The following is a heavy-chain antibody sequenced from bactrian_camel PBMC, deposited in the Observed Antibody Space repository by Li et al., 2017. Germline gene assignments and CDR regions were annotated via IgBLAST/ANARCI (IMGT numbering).Heavy chain of an antibody. Sequence: HVQLVESGGGSVQAGGSLRLSCAASGDTYNRYCMGFFRQTPGKEREGVATITTDGGRTYYAGAVKGRFTISQDNAKSTLYLQMNSLKPEDTAMYYCAAKSSWSWCSIFTNFAYWGQGTQVTVS. D-gene: IGHD6*01. J-gene: IGHJ6*01. CDR2: ITTDGGRT. CDR3: AAKSSWSWCSIFTNFAY. CDR1: GDTYNRYC. V-gene: IGHV3S1*01.